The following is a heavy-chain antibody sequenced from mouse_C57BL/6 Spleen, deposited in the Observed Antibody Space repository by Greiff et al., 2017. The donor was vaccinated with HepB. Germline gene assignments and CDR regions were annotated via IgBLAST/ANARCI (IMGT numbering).Heavy chain of an antibody. CDR2: IDPENGDT. V-gene: IGHV14-4*01. CDR1: GFNIKDDY. D-gene: IGHD1-1*01. J-gene: IGHJ3*01. Sequence: EVQLQQSGAELVRPGASVKLSCTASGFNIKDDYMHWVKQRPEQGLEWIGWIDPENGDTEYASKFQGKATINADTSSNTAYLQLSSLASEDTAVYYGTTGVTTVVPFAYWGQGTLVTVSA. CDR3: TTGVTTVVPFAY.